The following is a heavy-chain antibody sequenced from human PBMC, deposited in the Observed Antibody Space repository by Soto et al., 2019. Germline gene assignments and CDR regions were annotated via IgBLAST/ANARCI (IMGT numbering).Heavy chain of an antibody. CDR3: ARDRAALAARPLVGFDY. Sequence: GGSLRLYCAASGFNFSSYSMNWVRQAPGKGLEWVSSISSSSSYIYYADSVKGRFTISRDNAKNSLYLQMNSLRAEDTAVYYCARDRAALAARPLVGFDYWGQGTLVTVSS. CDR2: ISSSSSYI. D-gene: IGHD6-6*01. V-gene: IGHV3-21*01. J-gene: IGHJ4*02. CDR1: GFNFSSYS.